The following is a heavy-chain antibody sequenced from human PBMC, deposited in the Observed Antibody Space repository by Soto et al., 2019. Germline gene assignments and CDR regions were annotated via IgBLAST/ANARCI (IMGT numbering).Heavy chain of an antibody. Sequence: GGSLRLSCAASGFTFSSYSMNWVRQAPGKGLEWVSYISSSSSTIHYADSVKGRFTISRDNAKNSLYLQMNSLRAEDTAVYYCARDRGGSSGSDRFDIWGQGTMVTVSS. CDR1: GFTFSSYS. CDR2: ISSSSSTI. J-gene: IGHJ3*02. D-gene: IGHD6-19*01. CDR3: ARDRGGSSGSDRFDI. V-gene: IGHV3-48*01.